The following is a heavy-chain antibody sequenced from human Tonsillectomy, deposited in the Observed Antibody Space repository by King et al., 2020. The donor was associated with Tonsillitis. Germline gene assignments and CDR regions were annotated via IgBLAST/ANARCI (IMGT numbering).Heavy chain of an antibody. J-gene: IGHJ6*02. D-gene: IGHD3-10*01. CDR3: ARRRDRDYYYYYYVMDV. V-gene: IGHV5-51*01. CDR1: GYSFSSYW. CDR2: IYPADSDT. Sequence: VQLVESGAEVKKPGESLKISCKGSGYSFSSYWIGWVRQMPGKGLEWMGIIYPADSDTRYGPSFEGQVTISADTSISTAYLQWSSLKASDTAMYYCARRRDRDYYYYYYVMDVWGQGTTVTVSS.